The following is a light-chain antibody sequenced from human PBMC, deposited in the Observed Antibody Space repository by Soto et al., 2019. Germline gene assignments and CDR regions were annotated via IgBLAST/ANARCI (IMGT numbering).Light chain of an antibody. Sequence: EIAMTQSQANLSVSPGERATLSCRASQSVSSNLAWYQQKPGQAXGLTIYGASTRATGIPARFSGTEGGTEFTLTIGCLQPEDFSSYYGQQYNNRPRATFGGGTKVEIK. CDR1: QSVSSN. V-gene: IGKV3-15*01. CDR3: QQYNNRPRAT. J-gene: IGKJ4*01. CDR2: GAS.